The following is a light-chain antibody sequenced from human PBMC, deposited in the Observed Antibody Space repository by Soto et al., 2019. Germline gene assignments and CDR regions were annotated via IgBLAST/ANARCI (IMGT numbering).Light chain of an antibody. V-gene: IGKV3-20*01. Sequence: EIVLTQSPGTLSLSPGERATLSCRASQSVNSNYLAWYQRKPGQAPRLLIYGASNSATDIPYRFSASGSGIDFTLTLARLEAEDFAVYYCQQYGSTPTTFGQGTKVEVK. J-gene: IGKJ1*01. CDR1: QSVNSNY. CDR2: GAS. CDR3: QQYGSTPTT.